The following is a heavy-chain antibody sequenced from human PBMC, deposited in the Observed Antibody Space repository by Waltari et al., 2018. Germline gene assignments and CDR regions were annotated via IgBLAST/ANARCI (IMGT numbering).Heavy chain of an antibody. CDR3: ATVAPPTYYDFVIAFDI. Sequence: QVQLVQSGAEVKKPGASVKVSCKVSGYTLTELSMHWVRQAPGKGPEWMGVVDPEDGGTIYAQKCQGRGTMTEDTSTDTAYMELSSLRSEDTAVYYCATVAPPTYYDFVIAFDIWGQGTMVTVSS. CDR1: GYTLTELS. CDR2: VDPEDGGT. J-gene: IGHJ3*02. D-gene: IGHD3-3*01. V-gene: IGHV1-24*01.